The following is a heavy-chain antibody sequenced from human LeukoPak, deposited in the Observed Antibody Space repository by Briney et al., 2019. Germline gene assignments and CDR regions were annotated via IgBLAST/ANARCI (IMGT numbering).Heavy chain of an antibody. CDR2: INPTGGTT. V-gene: IGHV1-46*01. Sequence: ASVKVSCKASGYSFTSYYIHWVRQAPGQGLEWMGIINPTGGTTSYAQKFQGRVTMTRDTSTSTVYMELSSLRSEDTAVYYCTRGYYYDSSGSTKSSAFDIWGQGTMVTVSS. CDR1: GYSFTSYY. J-gene: IGHJ3*02. D-gene: IGHD3-22*01. CDR3: TRGYYYDSSGSTKSSAFDI.